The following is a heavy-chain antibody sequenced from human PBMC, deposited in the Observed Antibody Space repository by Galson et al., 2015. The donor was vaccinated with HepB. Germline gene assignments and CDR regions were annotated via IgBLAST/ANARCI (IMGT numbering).Heavy chain of an antibody. V-gene: IGHV3-74*03. CDR3: ARSRVAASGIAQFYYGLDI. Sequence: SLRLSCAASGFRFTRSWMHWVRQAPGKGLVWISHIDVDGSRTTYADSVKGRFTISRDNAKNTGSLRMDSLTADDTAVYYCARSRVAASGIAQFYYGLDIWGQGTTVTVSS. J-gene: IGHJ6*02. CDR2: IDVDGSRT. D-gene: IGHD6-13*01. CDR1: GFRFTRSW.